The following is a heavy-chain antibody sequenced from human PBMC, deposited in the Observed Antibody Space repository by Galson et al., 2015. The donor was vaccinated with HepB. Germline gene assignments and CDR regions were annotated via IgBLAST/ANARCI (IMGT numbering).Heavy chain of an antibody. D-gene: IGHD3-16*01. J-gene: IGHJ6*02. V-gene: IGHV5-10-1*01. CDR3: ARENGGGTSAYYYYGMDV. CDR2: IDPSDSYT. Sequence: QSGAEVKKPGESLRISCKGSGYSFTSYWISWVRQMPGKGLEWMGRIDPSDSYTNYSPSFQGHVTISADKSISTAYLQWSSLKASDTAMYYCARENGGGTSAYYYYGMDVWGQGTTVTVSS. CDR1: GYSFTSYW.